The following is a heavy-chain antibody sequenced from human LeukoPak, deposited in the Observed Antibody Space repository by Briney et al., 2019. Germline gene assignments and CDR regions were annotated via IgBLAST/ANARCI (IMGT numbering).Heavy chain of an antibody. CDR2: ISSNGGST. V-gene: IGHV3-64*01. CDR1: GFTFSSYA. Sequence: PGGSLRLSCAASGFTFSSYAMHWVRQAPGKGLEYVSAISSNGGSTYYANSVKGRFTISRDNSKNTLYLQMGSLRAGDMAVYYCARHGHYDFWSGYSLDYWGQGTLVTVSS. CDR3: ARHGHYDFWSGYSLDY. J-gene: IGHJ4*02. D-gene: IGHD3-3*01.